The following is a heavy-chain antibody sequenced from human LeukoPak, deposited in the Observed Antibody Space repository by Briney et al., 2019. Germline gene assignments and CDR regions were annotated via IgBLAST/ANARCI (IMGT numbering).Heavy chain of an antibody. D-gene: IGHD3-22*01. CDR3: AKAPYDTSGLSSPNYFDY. CDR1: GFTFTSYA. Sequence: GGSLRLSCAAPGFTFTSYAMSWVRQAPGKGLEWISTITASGVTTYHADSVKGRFTISRDNSKNTLFVQMNSLRAEDTAVYYCAKAPYDTSGLSSPNYFDYWGQGTLVTVSS. CDR2: ITASGVTT. V-gene: IGHV3-23*01. J-gene: IGHJ4*02.